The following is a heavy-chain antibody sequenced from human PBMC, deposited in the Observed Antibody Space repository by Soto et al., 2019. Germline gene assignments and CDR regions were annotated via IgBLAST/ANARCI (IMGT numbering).Heavy chain of an antibody. CDR1: GGSISSSSYY. CDR3: RGSVYYTPLYYYYGMDV. V-gene: IGHV4-39*01. CDR2: IYYSGST. Sequence: SETLSLTCTVSGGSISSSSYYWGWIRQPPGKGLEWIGSIYYSGSTYYNPSLKSRVTISVDTSKNQFSLKLSSVTAADTAVYYCRGSVYYTPLYYYYGMDVWGPGTMVTVSS. D-gene: IGHD3-3*01. J-gene: IGHJ6*02.